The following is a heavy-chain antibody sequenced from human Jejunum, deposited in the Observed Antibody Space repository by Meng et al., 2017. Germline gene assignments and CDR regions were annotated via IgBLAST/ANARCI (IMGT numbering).Heavy chain of an antibody. J-gene: IGHJ4*01. V-gene: IGHV3-23*01. D-gene: IGHD2-15*01. CDR3: AKATASTCSGVNCYYFDY. CDR1: GFKFNSYA. Sequence: GESLKISCVGSGFKFNSYAMSWVRQAPGKGLEWVATFSGGIGTTYEADSVRGRFTIYRDKSESTLHLQMDSLRAEDTAVYFCAKATASTCSGVNCYYFDYWGHGTPVTGSS. CDR2: FSGGIGTT.